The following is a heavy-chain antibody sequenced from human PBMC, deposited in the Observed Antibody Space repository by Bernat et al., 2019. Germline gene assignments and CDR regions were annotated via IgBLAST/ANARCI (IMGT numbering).Heavy chain of an antibody. V-gene: IGHV3-74*02. Sequence: VQLVESGGGVVQPGRSLRLSCAASGFTFSSYAMHWVRLAPGKGLEWVSRINSDGSSTSSADSVKGRFTISRDNAKNTLYLQMNSLRAEDTAVYYCARGYCSTTSCYFVYYHYDMDVWGQGTTVTVSS. J-gene: IGHJ6*02. D-gene: IGHD2-2*01. CDR3: ARGYCSTTSCYFVYYHYDMDV. CDR2: INSDGSST. CDR1: GFTFSSYA.